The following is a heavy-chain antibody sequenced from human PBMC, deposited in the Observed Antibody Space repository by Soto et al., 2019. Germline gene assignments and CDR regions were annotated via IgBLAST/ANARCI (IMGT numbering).Heavy chain of an antibody. CDR3: ARDLGYFGVVIMGLDY. CDR2: INPSGGST. CDR1: GYTFTSYY. J-gene: IGHJ4*02. Sequence: QVQLVQSGAEVKKPGASVKVSCKASGYTFTSYYMHWVRQAPGQGLEWMGIINPSGGSTSYAQKFQGRVTMTRDTSTSTVYMELSSLRSEDTAVYYCARDLGYFGVVIMGLDYWGQGTLVTVSS. D-gene: IGHD3-3*01. V-gene: IGHV1-46*01.